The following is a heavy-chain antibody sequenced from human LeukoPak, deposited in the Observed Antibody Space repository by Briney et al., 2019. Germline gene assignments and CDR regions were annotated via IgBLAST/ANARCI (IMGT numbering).Heavy chain of an antibody. CDR1: GFTFSSYE. CDR2: ISSSGSTI. D-gene: IGHD2-2*01. Sequence: PSGGSLRLSCAASGFTFSSYEMNWVRQAPGKGLEWVSYISSSGSTIYYADSVKGRFTISRDNAKNSLYLQMNSLRAEDTAVYYCARADPAHLMGLDIVVVPAAMRGDYYYGMDVWGQGTTVTVSS. CDR3: ARADPAHLMGLDIVVVPAAMRGDYYYGMDV. V-gene: IGHV3-48*03. J-gene: IGHJ6*02.